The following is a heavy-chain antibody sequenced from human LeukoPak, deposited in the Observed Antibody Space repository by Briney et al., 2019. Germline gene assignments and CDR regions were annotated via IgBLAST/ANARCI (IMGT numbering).Heavy chain of an antibody. Sequence: GESLKISCKGSGYSFTSYWIGWVRQMPGKGLEWMGIIYPGDSDTRYSPSFQGQVTISADKSISTAYLQWSSLKASDTAMYYCARARWDIVVVPAAAGYYYIDVWGKGTTVTVSS. V-gene: IGHV5-51*01. CDR1: GYSFTSYW. CDR3: ARARWDIVVVPAAAGYYYIDV. CDR2: IYPGDSDT. J-gene: IGHJ6*03. D-gene: IGHD2-2*01.